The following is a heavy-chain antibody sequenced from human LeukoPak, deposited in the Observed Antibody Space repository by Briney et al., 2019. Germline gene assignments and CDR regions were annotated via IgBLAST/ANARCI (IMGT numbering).Heavy chain of an antibody. J-gene: IGHJ3*02. V-gene: IGHV4-31*03. Sequence: SQTLSLTCTVSGGSISSGGYYWSWIRQHPGKGLEWIGYIYYSGSTYYNPSLKSRVTISVDTSKNQFSLKLSSVTAADTAVYYCAREGYYDSIMTFDDAFDIWGQGTMVTVSS. CDR1: GGSISSGGYY. D-gene: IGHD3-22*01. CDR2: IYYSGST. CDR3: AREGYYDSIMTFDDAFDI.